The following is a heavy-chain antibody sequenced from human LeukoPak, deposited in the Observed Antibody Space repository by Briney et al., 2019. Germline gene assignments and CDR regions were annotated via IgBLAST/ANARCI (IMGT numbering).Heavy chain of an antibody. CDR1: GGSFSGYY. V-gene: IGHV4-34*01. J-gene: IGHJ4*02. CDR2: INHSGST. D-gene: IGHD6-19*01. Sequence: SETLSLTCAVYGGSFSGYYWSWIRQPPGEGLEWIGEINHSGSTNYNPSLKSRVTISVDTSKNQFSLKLSSVTAADTAVYYCARGRLGDYWGQGTLVTVSS. CDR3: ARGRLGDY.